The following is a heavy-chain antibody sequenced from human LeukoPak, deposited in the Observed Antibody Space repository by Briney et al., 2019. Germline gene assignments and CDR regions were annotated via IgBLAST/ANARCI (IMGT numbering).Heavy chain of an antibody. D-gene: IGHD3-10*01. CDR2: INPNSGGT. J-gene: IGHJ4*02. V-gene: IGHV1-2*02. CDR3: ARDKVGRGVADY. Sequence: ASVTVSCKASGYTFTGYYMHWVRLAPGQGLEWMGWINPNSGGTNYAQKFQGRVTITADKSTSTAYMELSSLRSEDTAVYYCARDKVGRGVADYWGQGTLVTVSS. CDR1: GYTFTGYY.